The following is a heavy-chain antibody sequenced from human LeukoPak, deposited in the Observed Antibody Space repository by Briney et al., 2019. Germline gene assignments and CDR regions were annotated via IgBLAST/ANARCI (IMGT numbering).Heavy chain of an antibody. CDR1: GYTFTNYD. CDR2: MNPKSGNT. D-gene: IGHD6-6*01. J-gene: IGHJ4*02. CDR3: ARLPKYSRPLDY. V-gene: IGHV1-8*01. Sequence: GASVKVSCKASGYTFTNYDINWVRQATGQGPEWMGWMNPKSGNTAYAQKFQGRVTMSRDTSISTAYMELSSLRSEDTAVYYCARLPKYSRPLDYWGQGTLVTVSS.